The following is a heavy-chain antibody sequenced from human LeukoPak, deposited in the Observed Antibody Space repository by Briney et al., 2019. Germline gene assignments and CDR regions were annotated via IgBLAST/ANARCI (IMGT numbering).Heavy chain of an antibody. V-gene: IGHV1-2*02. CDR2: IKPDSGDT. CDR1: GYTFSGCY. Sequence: ASVKVSCKASGYTFSGCYIHWVRQAPGQGLEWMGLIKPDSGDTNYAQNFRGRVTMTRDTSITTAYMELNRLTSDDTAVYYCVRDRPHNWFDPWGQGTLVTVSP. CDR3: VRDRPHNWFDP. J-gene: IGHJ5*02.